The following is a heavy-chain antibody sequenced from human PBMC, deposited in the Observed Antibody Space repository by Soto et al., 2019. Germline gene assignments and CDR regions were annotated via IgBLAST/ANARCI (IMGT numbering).Heavy chain of an antibody. V-gene: IGHV3-21*01. J-gene: IGHJ2*01. CDR2: ISRSSSYI. CDR3: FFSSCRRHTSLAPGLGIPADPLSDL. Sequence: GKWLEWVSSISRSSSYIYYADSVKGRFTIPRDNAKNSLYLQMNSLRAEDTAVYYFFFSSCRRHTSLAPGLGIPADPLSDL. D-gene: IGHD2-15*01.